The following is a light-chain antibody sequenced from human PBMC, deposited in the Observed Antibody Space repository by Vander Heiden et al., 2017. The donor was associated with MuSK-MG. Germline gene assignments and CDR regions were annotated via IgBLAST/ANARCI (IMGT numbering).Light chain of an antibody. V-gene: IGKV1-39*01. CDR1: QSIGTF. CDR3: QQTDSPPRT. CDR2: AAL. J-gene: IGKJ1*01. Sequence: DIQMTQSPSSLSASAGDRITIPCRASQSIGTFLNWYQQKPEKAPKLLIYAALSFQSGVPSTFRGTGPVRVFTLTISRLQGEDPTTYYSQQTDSPPRTFGQGTKL.